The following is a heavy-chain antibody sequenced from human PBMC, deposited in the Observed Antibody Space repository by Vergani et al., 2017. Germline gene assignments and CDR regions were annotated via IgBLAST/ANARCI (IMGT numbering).Heavy chain of an antibody. Sequence: QVQLVQSGAEVKKPGSSVKVSCKASGGTFSSYTISWVRQAPGQGLEWMGRIIRIVGIANYAKKCQGRVTITADKSTSTAYMELSSLRSKDTAVYYCARSRIAVAGTLDYWGQGTLVTVYS. J-gene: IGHJ4*02. CDR2: IIRIVGIA. CDR3: ARSRIAVAGTLDY. D-gene: IGHD6-19*01. V-gene: IGHV1-69*02. CDR1: GGTFSSYT.